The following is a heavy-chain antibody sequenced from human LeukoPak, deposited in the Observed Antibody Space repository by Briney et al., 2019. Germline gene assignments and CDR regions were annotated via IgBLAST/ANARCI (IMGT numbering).Heavy chain of an antibody. CDR1: GFTFSSYW. V-gene: IGHV3-74*01. Sequence: GGSLRLSCAASGFTFSSYWMHWVRQAPGKGLVWVSRINSDGSSTSYADSVKGRFTIFIGNAKNMLYLQINSLSVQDPAIYYCEKDFPHHYETSHGMDLWGQGTTVTVS. J-gene: IGHJ6*02. CDR3: EKDFPHHYETSHGMDL. D-gene: IGHD3-22*01. CDR2: INSDGSST.